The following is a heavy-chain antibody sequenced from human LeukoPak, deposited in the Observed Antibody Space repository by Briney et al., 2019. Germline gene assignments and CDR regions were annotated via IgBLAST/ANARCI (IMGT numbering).Heavy chain of an antibody. CDR3: ARGWRGYSYGQSPFDY. CDR2: INHSGST. V-gene: IGHV4-34*01. Sequence: SEALSLTCAVYGGSFSGYYWSWIRQPPGKGLEWIGEINHSGSTNYNPSLKSRVTISVDTSKNQFSLKLSSVTAADTAVYYCARGWRGYSYGQSPFDYWGQGTLVTVSP. D-gene: IGHD5-18*01. CDR1: GGSFSGYY. J-gene: IGHJ4*02.